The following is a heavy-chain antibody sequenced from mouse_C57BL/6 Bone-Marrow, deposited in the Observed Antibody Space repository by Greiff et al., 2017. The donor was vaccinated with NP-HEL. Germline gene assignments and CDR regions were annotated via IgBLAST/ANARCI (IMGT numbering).Heavy chain of an antibody. CDR3: ARVTTVVERYAMDD. Sequence: VQLVESGAELVKPGASVKLSCKASGYTFTSYWMHWVKQRPGQGLEWIGYINPSSGYTKYNQKFKDKATLTADKSSSTAYMQLSSLTDKDSAVYDCARVTTVVERYAMDDWGQGTSVTVSS. J-gene: IGHJ4*01. CDR2: INPSSGYT. CDR1: GYTFTSYW. V-gene: IGHV1-7*01. D-gene: IGHD1-1*01.